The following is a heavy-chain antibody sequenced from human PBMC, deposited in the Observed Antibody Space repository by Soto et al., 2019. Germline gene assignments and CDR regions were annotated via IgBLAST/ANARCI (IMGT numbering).Heavy chain of an antibody. D-gene: IGHD3-9*01. Sequence: SETLSLTCTVSGGSVSSGSYYWSWIRQPPGKGLEWIGYIYYSGSTNYNPSLKSRVTISVDTSKNQFSLKLSSVTAADTAVYYCARVTHAKYYDILTGYRDYWGQGTLVTVSS. CDR3: ARVTHAKYYDILTGYRDY. V-gene: IGHV4-61*01. CDR2: IYYSGST. CDR1: GGSVSSGSYY. J-gene: IGHJ4*02.